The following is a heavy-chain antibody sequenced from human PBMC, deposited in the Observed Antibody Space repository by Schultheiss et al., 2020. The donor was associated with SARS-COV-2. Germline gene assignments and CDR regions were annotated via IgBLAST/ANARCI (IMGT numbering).Heavy chain of an antibody. CDR1: GFTFSSYA. V-gene: IGHV3-23*01. CDR2: ISGSGGST. J-gene: IGHJ3*02. D-gene: IGHD4-11*01. Sequence: GGSLRLSCAASGFTFSSYAMSWVRQAPGKGLEWVSAISGSGGSTYYADSVKGRFTISRDNSKNTLYLQMNSLRAGDTAVYYCARDLYVYSNYVRPYAFDIWGQGTMVTVSS. CDR3: ARDLYVYSNYVRPYAFDI.